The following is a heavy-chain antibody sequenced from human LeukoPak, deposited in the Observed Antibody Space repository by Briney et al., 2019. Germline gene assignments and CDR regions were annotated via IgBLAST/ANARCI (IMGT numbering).Heavy chain of an antibody. CDR2: INPNSGGT. V-gene: IGHV1-2*02. D-gene: IGHD5-18*01. CDR1: GYTFTGYY. Sequence: ASVKVSFRASGYTFTGYYMHWVRQAPGQGLEWMGWINPNSGGTNYAQKFQGRVTMTRDTSISTAYMELSRLRSDDTAVYYCARANTAMAGSVDWFDPWGQGTLVTVSS. CDR3: ARANTAMAGSVDWFDP. J-gene: IGHJ5*02.